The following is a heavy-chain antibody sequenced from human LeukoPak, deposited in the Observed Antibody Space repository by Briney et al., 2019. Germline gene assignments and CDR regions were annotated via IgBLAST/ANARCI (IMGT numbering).Heavy chain of an antibody. CDR3: ARCGNWKGRRLNYYFDY. V-gene: IGHV3-30*02. J-gene: IGHJ4*03. D-gene: IGHD1-1*01. CDR1: GFTFSSYG. Sequence: GGSLRLSCAASGFTFSSYGMHWVRQAPGKGLEWVAFIRYDGSNKYYADSVKGRFTISRDNSKNTLYLQMNILRAEDTALYYRARCGNWKGRRLNYYFDYWGQGTLVTVSS. CDR2: IRYDGSNK.